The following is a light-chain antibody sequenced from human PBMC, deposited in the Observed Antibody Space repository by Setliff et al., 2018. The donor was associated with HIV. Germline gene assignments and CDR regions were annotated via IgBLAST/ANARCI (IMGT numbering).Light chain of an antibody. CDR1: SSDVGGYKY. Sequence: QSVLTQPASVSGSPGQSITISCTGTSSDVGGYKYVSWYQHYPGKAPKLLIYEVSNRPSAVSDRFSGSKSGNTASLAISGLLPDDEAIYYCRSYTSTTTFVIFGGGTK. CDR3: RSYTSTTTFVI. J-gene: IGLJ2*01. CDR2: EVS. V-gene: IGLV2-14*01.